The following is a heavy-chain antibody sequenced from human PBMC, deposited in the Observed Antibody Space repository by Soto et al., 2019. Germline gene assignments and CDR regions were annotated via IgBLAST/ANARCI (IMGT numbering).Heavy chain of an antibody. V-gene: IGHV4-30-4*01. CDR1: GGSISSGDYY. Sequence: TLSLTCTVSGGSISSGDYYGSWIRQPPGKGLEWIGYIYYSGSTYYNPSLKSRVTISVDTSKNQFSLKLSSVTAADTAVYYCARTLVPAASAFDIWGQGTMVTVSS. D-gene: IGHD2-2*01. J-gene: IGHJ3*02. CDR2: IYYSGST. CDR3: ARTLVPAASAFDI.